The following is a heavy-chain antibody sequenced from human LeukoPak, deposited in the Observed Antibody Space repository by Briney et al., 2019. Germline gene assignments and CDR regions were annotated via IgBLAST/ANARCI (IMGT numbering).Heavy chain of an antibody. Sequence: SETLSLTCAVYGGSLSGYHWTWIRQSPGMGLEWIGEIGQGERTTYNPSLESRVTISGGTSKTHFSLKLTSVTAADTAVYFCARGRSRVLAVYWGQGTLVTVSS. CDR2: IGQGERT. CDR3: ARGRSRVLAVY. J-gene: IGHJ4*02. CDR1: GGSLSGYH. D-gene: IGHD5/OR15-5a*01. V-gene: IGHV4-34*01.